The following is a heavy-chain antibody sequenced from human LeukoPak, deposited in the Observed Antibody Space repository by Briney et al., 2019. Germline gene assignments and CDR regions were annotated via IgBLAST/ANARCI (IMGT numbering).Heavy chain of an antibody. Sequence: PGGSLRLSCAASGFTFSSYWLHWVRQAPGQGLVWVSRINSDGSSTNYADSVKGRFTISRDNAKNTLYLQMNGLRAEDTAVYYCARVGTLGDIWGQGTMVTVSS. CDR1: GFTFSSYW. V-gene: IGHV3-74*01. CDR3: ARVGTLGDI. D-gene: IGHD4-23*01. CDR2: INSDGSST. J-gene: IGHJ3*02.